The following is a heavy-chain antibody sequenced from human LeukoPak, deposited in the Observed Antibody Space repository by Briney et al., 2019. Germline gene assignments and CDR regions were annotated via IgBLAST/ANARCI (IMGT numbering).Heavy chain of an antibody. J-gene: IGHJ4*02. Sequence: HPGGSLRLSCAASGFTFSTYSMSWVRQAPGTGLEWVSGISGSGGNTYYADSVKGRFTISRDNSKNTLYLQMNSLRAEDTAVYYCAKGGPAAMFADVDYWGQGTLVTVSS. CDR2: ISGSGGNT. V-gene: IGHV3-23*01. CDR3: AKGGPAAMFADVDY. D-gene: IGHD2-2*01. CDR1: GFTFSTYS.